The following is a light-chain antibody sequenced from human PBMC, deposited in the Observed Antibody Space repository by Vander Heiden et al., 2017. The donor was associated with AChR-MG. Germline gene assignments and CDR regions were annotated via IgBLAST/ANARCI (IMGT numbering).Light chain of an antibody. CDR1: SLRSYY. J-gene: IGLJ1*01. CDR3: NSRDSSGNHYV. CDR2: GKN. Sequence: SSELTQDPAVSVALGQTVRSTCQGDSLRSYYASCHQQKPGQAPVLVIYGKNNRPSGIPDRFSGSSSGNTASLTITGAQAEDEADYYCNSRDSSGNHYVFGTGTKVTVL. V-gene: IGLV3-19*01.